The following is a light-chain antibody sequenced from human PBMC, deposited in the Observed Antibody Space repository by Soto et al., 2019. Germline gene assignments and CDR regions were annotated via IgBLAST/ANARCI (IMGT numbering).Light chain of an antibody. J-gene: IGKJ5*01. CDR2: GAS. V-gene: IGKV3-15*01. CDR1: QTISRN. CDR3: QQYNNWPPIT. Sequence: EIVMTQSPPTLSVSPGERATLSCRASQTISRNLAWYQQRPGQAPRLLMFGASTRAPGIPARFSGSGSGTEFTLTISSLQSEDFAVYYCQQYNNWPPITFGQGTRLEIK.